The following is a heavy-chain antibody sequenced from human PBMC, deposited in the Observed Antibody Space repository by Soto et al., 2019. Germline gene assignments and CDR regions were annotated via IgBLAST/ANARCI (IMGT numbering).Heavy chain of an antibody. Sequence: EVQLVESGGGLVKPGGSLRLSCAASGFTFSNAWMSWVRQAPGKGLEWVGRIKSKTDGGTTDYAAPVKGRFTISSDDSKNTLYLQMNSLKPEAAAVYYCTTPALEYYDFWSGYLEYYFDYWGQGTLVTVSS. CDR2: IKSKTDGGTT. CDR1: GFTFSNAW. CDR3: TTPALEYYDFWSGYLEYYFDY. J-gene: IGHJ4*02. V-gene: IGHV3-15*01. D-gene: IGHD3-3*01.